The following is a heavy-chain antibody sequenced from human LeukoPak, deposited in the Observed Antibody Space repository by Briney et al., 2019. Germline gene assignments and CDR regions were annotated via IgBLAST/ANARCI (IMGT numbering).Heavy chain of an antibody. CDR1: GFTFSTYW. CDR2: IRPEGTTT. J-gene: IGHJ4*02. D-gene: IGHD3-9*01. V-gene: IGHV3-74*03. CDR3: ARDLDWILFDY. Sequence: GGSLRLSCAASGFTFSTYWMHWVRQATGKGLGWVSRIRPEGTTTAYADSVKGRFTISRDNTKNTLFLQMNSLSAEDTAVYYCARDLDWILFDYWGQGTLVTVSS.